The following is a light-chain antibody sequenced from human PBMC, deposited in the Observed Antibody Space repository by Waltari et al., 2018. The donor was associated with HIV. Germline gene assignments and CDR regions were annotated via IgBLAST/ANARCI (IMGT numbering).Light chain of an antibody. J-gene: IGLJ3*02. CDR1: NSDVGAYKY. V-gene: IGLV2-11*01. CDR2: DVS. CDR3: CSYATRYTWV. Sequence: QSALTQPRSVSGSPGQSVTISCTGTNSDVGAYKYVSWYQQHRGKAPKLMIYDVSKRAAAVPDRFSGSKSGDAASLTISGLHAEDEVDYYCCSYATRYTWVFGGGTKLTVL.